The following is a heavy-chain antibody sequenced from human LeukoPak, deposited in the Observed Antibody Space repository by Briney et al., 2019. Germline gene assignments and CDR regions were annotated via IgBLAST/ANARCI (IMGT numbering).Heavy chain of an antibody. CDR1: GFTFRSYS. CDR2: ISSSSSYI. D-gene: IGHD2-15*01. V-gene: IGHV3-21*01. J-gene: IGHJ4*02. CDR3: ARDCSGGSCYLETDY. Sequence: GGSLRLSCAASGFTFRSYSMIWVRQAPGKGLEWVSSISSSSSYIYYADSVKGRFTISGDNAKNSLYLQMNSLRAEDTAVYYCARDCSGGSCYLETDYWGQGTLVTASS.